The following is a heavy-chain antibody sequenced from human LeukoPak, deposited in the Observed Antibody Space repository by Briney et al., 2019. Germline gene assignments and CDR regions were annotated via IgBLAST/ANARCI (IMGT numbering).Heavy chain of an antibody. CDR1: GFTFSSYG. CDR3: AKDRVTYSSSCLDY. D-gene: IGHD6-13*01. J-gene: IGHJ4*02. V-gene: IGHV3-30*18. CDR2: ISYDGSNK. Sequence: GGSLRLSCAASGFTFSSYGMHWVRQAPGKGLEWVAVISYDGSNKYYADSVKGRFTISRDNSKNTLYLQMNSLRAEDTAVYYCAKDRVTYSSSCLDYWGQGTLVTVSS.